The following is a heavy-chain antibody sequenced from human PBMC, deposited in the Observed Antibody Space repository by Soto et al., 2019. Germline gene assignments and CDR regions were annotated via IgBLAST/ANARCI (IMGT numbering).Heavy chain of an antibody. CDR3: ARGVKGIDC. CDR2: ISSSSSYI. D-gene: IGHD6-13*01. V-gene: IGHV3-21*01. CDR1: GFTFSSYS. J-gene: IGHJ4*02. Sequence: EVQLVESGGGLVKPGGSLRLSCAGSGFTFSSYSMYWVRQAPGKGLEWVSSISSSSSYIYYADSVKGRFTISRDNAKNSLYLQMNSLRADDTAVYYCARGVKGIDCCGQGSLVTVSS.